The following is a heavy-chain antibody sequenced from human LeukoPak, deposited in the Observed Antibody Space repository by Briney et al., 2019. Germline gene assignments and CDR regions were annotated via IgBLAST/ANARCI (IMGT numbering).Heavy chain of an antibody. J-gene: IGHJ4*02. Sequence: GGSLRLSCAASGFTFNDYAMHWVRQAPGKGLEWVSSISWNSGSLAYADSVKGRFTISRDNAKNSLYLQMSSLRVEDTALYYCAKDKTGNYDILITTFDYWGQGTLVTVSS. CDR1: GFTFNDYA. V-gene: IGHV3-9*01. D-gene: IGHD3-9*01. CDR2: ISWNSGSL. CDR3: AKDKTGNYDILITTFDY.